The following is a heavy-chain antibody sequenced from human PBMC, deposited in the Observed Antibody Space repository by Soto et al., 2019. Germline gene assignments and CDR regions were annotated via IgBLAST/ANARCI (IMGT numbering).Heavy chain of an antibody. CDR3: AKAQFGSSTWYYYGMDV. D-gene: IGHD6-13*01. CDR2: INPKSGGT. CDR1: GYTFTDYF. V-gene: IGHV1-2*02. Sequence: ASVKVSCKASGYTFTDYFMYWVRQAPGQGLEWMGWINPKSGGTNYAQKSQDRVTMARDTSINTAYMELSRLRSDDTAMYYCAKAQFGSSTWYYYGMDVWGQGTTVTVSS. J-gene: IGHJ6*02.